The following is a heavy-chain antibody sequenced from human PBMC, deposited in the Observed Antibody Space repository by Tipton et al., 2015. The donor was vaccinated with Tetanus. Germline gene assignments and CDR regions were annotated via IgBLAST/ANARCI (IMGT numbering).Heavy chain of an antibody. V-gene: IGHV3-23*01. Sequence: SLRLSCEASGFTFSTHAMSWVRQAPGKGLEWVSGIGGSGSSTYYAASVQGRATISRDNSKNTLYLQMHSLKVEDTAVYYCAKTRRGDSYGTDDNWGQGILVTFSS. J-gene: IGHJ4*02. CDR2: IGGSGSST. CDR1: GFTFSTHA. CDR3: AKTRRGDSYGTDDN. D-gene: IGHD5-18*01.